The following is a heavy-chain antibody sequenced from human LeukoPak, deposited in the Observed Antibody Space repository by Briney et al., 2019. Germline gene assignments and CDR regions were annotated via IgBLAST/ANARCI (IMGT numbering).Heavy chain of an antibody. CDR2: IYYSGST. J-gene: IGHJ6*02. Sequence: SQTLSLTCTVSGGSISSGGYYWSWIRQHPGKGLEWIGYIYYSGSTYYNPSLKSRVTISVDTSKNQFSLELSSVTAADTAVYYCARDSPDYGGNSGSSYYYYYGMDVWGQGTTVTVSS. D-gene: IGHD4-23*01. V-gene: IGHV4-31*03. CDR3: ARDSPDYGGNSGSSYYYYYGMDV. CDR1: GGSISSGGYY.